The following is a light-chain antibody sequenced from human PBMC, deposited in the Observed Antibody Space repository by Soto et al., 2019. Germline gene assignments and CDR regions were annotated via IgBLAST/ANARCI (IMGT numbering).Light chain of an antibody. J-gene: IGKJ1*01. CDR1: QSGFSTY. CDR2: GAY. V-gene: IGKV3-20*01. Sequence: VLTQSPGTLSLSPGERATLSCRARQSGFSTYLAWFQQKPGQVPRLLLYGAYTRTTGVADRFSVSGSGTDCTLTSSRLEPEDFAVYYCHQYGNSPWTLGKGTKVEIK. CDR3: HQYGNSPWT.